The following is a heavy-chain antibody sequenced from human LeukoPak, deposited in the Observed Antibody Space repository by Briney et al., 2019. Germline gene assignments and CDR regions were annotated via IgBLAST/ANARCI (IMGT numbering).Heavy chain of an antibody. CDR2: IRGSGGST. CDR3: ARADILTGYQDDY. J-gene: IGHJ4*02. Sequence: GGSLRLSCAASRFTFSNYAMSWVRQAPGKGLEWVSAIRGSGGSTYYADSVKGRFTISRDNSKNTLYLQMNSLRAEDTAVYYCARADILTGYQDDYWGQGTLVTVSS. CDR1: RFTFSNYA. D-gene: IGHD3-9*01. V-gene: IGHV3-23*01.